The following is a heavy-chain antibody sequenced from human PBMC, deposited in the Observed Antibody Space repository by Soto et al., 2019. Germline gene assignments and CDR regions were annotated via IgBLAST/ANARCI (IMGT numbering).Heavy chain of an antibody. CDR1: VGSFSSGDYY. CDR3: ARIPVDTYMINWFDP. CDR2: IYYSGST. V-gene: IGHV4-61*08. D-gene: IGHD5-18*01. Sequence: SETLSLTCTVSVGSFSSGDYYWSWILQPPGKGLEWIGYIYYSGSTNYNPSLKSRVSISLDTSKNQFSLRLTSVTAADTAVYYCARIPVDTYMINWFDPWGQGTLVTVSS. J-gene: IGHJ5*02.